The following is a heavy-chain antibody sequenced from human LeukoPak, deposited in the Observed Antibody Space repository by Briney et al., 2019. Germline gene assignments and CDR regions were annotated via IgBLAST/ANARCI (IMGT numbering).Heavy chain of an antibody. V-gene: IGHV4-34*01. J-gene: IGHJ4*02. CDR3: ARGEPRIVVVPAATFDY. D-gene: IGHD2-2*01. CDR2: INHSGST. CDR1: GGSVSGYY. Sequence: SETLSLTCAVYGGSVSGYYWSWIRQPPGKGLEWIGEINHSGSTNYNPSLKSRVTISVDTSKNQFSMKLSSVTAADTAVYYCARGEPRIVVVPAATFDYWGQGTLVTVSS.